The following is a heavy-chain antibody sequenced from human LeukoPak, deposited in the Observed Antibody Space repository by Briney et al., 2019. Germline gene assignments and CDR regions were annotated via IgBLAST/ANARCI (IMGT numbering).Heavy chain of an antibody. J-gene: IGHJ4*02. CDR1: GFTVSSNY. Sequence: GGSLRLSCAASGFTVSSNYMSWVRQAPGKGLEWVSVIYSGGSTYYADSVKGRFTISRDNSKNTPYLQMNSLRAEDTAVYYCARGVGSGSRLRAGDYWGQGTLVTVSS. CDR2: IYSGGST. V-gene: IGHV3-53*01. D-gene: IGHD1-26*01. CDR3: ARGVGSGSRLRAGDY.